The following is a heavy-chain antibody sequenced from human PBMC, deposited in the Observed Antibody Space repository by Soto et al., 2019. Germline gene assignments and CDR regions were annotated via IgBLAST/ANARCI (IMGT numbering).Heavy chain of an antibody. CDR2: IYWDDDK. Sequence: QITLNESGPTQVKPRQTLTLTCTFSGFSLTTSGVGVGWIRQSPGKAPEWLALIYWDDDKRYSPSLKSRLTSTKDTPKNQVVLTLADLYPADTATYYCAHRVLRTVFGLVTTTAIYFDFWGQGTPVAVSS. CDR1: GFSLTTSGVG. J-gene: IGHJ4*02. V-gene: IGHV2-5*02. D-gene: IGHD3-3*01. CDR3: AHRVLRTVFGLVTTTAIYFDF.